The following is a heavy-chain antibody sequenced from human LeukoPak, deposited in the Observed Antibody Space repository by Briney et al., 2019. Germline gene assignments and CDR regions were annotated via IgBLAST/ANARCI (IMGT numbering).Heavy chain of an antibody. V-gene: IGHV1-18*04. CDR1: GYTFTGYY. D-gene: IGHD1-26*01. Sequence: ASVKVSCKASGYTFTGYYMHWVRQAPGQGLEWMGWISAYNGNTNYAQKLQGRVTMTTDTSTSTAYMELRSLRSDDTAVYYCARWGGELLYFDYWGQGTLVTVSS. CDR2: ISAYNGNT. J-gene: IGHJ4*02. CDR3: ARWGGELLYFDY.